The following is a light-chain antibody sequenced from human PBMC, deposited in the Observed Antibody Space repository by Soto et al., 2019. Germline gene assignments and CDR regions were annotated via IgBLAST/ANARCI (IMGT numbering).Light chain of an antibody. V-gene: IGKV1-5*01. J-gene: IGKJ4*02. CDR2: DAS. CDR3: QQYNNYSQT. CDR1: QSISGW. Sequence: DIQMTQSPPTLSASVGDRVTITCRASQSISGWLAWYQQKPGKAPKLLIYDASNLEGGVPSRFSGTGSGTEFTLTISSLQPEDFETYYCQQYNNYSQTFGRGTKVEIX.